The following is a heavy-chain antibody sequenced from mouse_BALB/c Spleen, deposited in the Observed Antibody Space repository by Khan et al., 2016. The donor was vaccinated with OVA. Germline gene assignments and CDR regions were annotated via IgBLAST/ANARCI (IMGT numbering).Heavy chain of an antibody. CDR2: ISYSGST. CDR3: ARTARIKY. CDR1: GYSITSGYV. V-gene: IGHV3-2*02. Sequence: EVKLLESGPGLVKPSQSLSLSCTVTGYSITSGYVWNWIRQFPGNKLEWMGYISYSGSTNYNPSLKSRISFTRDQSKNQFFLQLNSVTTEDTATYYCARTARIKYWGQGTTLTVSS. D-gene: IGHD1-2*01. J-gene: IGHJ2*01.